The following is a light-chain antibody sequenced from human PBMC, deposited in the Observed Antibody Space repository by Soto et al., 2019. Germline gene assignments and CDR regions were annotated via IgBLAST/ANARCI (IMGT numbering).Light chain of an antibody. CDR2: AAS. Sequence: DIQMTQSPSSVSAFVGDRVAITCRASHDIARWLAWYQQQPGKAPRLLIYAASSLQNGVPSRFSGSGSGTDFSLTINSLQPEDFATYYCQHYSSTLRIVTFGPGTKVDIK. V-gene: IGKV1-12*01. CDR3: QHYSSTLRIVT. CDR1: HDIARW. J-gene: IGKJ3*01.